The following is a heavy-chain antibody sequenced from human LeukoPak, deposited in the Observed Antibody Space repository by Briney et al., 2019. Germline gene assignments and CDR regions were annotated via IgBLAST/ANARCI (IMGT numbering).Heavy chain of an antibody. CDR3: AREIRVYYYMDV. CDR1: GDSISGHY. J-gene: IGHJ6*03. V-gene: IGHV4-4*07. CDR2: IYSTGGT. Sequence: PSETLSLTCTVSGDSISGHYWNWIRQPAGKGLEWIGRIYSTGGTNYNPSLQSRVTMSVDTSKNQFSLNMSSVTAADTAVYYCAREIRVYYYMDVWGKGTTVTVSS.